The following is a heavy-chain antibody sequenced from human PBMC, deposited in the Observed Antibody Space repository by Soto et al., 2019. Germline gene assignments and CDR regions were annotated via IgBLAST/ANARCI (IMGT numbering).Heavy chain of an antibody. J-gene: IGHJ4*02. Sequence: SVKVSCKASGGTFSSYAISWVRQAPGQGLEWMGGIIPIFGTANYAQKFQGRVTITADESTSTVYMELSSLRSEDTAVYYCARANLNYYDSSGYYNFPFDYWGQGTLVTSPQ. CDR3: ARANLNYYDSSGYYNFPFDY. D-gene: IGHD3-22*01. CDR1: GGTFSSYA. V-gene: IGHV1-69*13. CDR2: IIPIFGTA.